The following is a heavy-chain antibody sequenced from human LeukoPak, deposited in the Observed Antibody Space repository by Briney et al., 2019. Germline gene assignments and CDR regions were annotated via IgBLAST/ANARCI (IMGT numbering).Heavy chain of an antibody. CDR3: ARRLTQYDCFDP. CDR1: GDSVSSNSVT. D-gene: IGHD2-2*01. V-gene: IGHV6-1*01. Sequence: SQTLSLTCALSGDSVSSNSVTWHWLRQSPSRGLEWLGRTYYRSTWYNDYAVSVRGRITVKPDTSKNQYSLHLNSVTPEDTAVYYCARRLTQYDCFDPWGQGILVTVSS. CDR2: TYYRSTWYN. J-gene: IGHJ5*02.